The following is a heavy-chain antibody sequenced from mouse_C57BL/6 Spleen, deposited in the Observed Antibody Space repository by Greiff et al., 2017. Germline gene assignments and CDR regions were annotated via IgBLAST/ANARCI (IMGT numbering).Heavy chain of an antibody. V-gene: IGHV1-4*01. Sequence: LVESGAELARPGASVKMSCKASGYTFTSYTMHWVKQRPGQGLEWIGYINPSSGYTKYNQKFKDKATLTADKSSSTAYMQLSSLTSEDSAVYYCGYYGSSAFDYWGQGTTLTVSS. CDR2: INPSSGYT. CDR3: GYYGSSAFDY. J-gene: IGHJ2*01. CDR1: GYTFTSYT. D-gene: IGHD1-1*01.